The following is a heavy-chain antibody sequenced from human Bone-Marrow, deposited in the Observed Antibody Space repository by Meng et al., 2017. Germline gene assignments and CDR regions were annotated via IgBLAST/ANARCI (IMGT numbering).Heavy chain of an antibody. CDR1: GGSFSSGGYS. CDR3: ARVLGSGSYPDY. D-gene: IGHD1-26*01. J-gene: IGHJ4*02. Sequence: QLQLQESGSGLVKPSQTLSLTCAVSGGSFSSGGYSWSWFRQPPGKGLEWIGYIYHSGTTYYNPSLKSRVTISVDKSKNQFSLKLSSVTAADTAVYYCARVLGSGSYPDYWGQGTLVTVSS. CDR2: IYHSGTT. V-gene: IGHV4-30-2*01.